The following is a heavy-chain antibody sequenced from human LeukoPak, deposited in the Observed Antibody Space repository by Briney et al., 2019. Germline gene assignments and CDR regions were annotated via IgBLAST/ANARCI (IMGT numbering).Heavy chain of an antibody. D-gene: IGHD1-26*01. Sequence: GGSLRLSCAASGFTFSSYSMNWVRQAPGKGLEWVSYISSSSTIYYADSVKGRFTISRDNPKNTLYLQMNSLRAEDTAVYYCAKEPYSGSIFDSWGQGTLVTVSS. J-gene: IGHJ4*02. CDR1: GFTFSSYS. V-gene: IGHV3-48*01. CDR3: AKEPYSGSIFDS. CDR2: ISSSSTI.